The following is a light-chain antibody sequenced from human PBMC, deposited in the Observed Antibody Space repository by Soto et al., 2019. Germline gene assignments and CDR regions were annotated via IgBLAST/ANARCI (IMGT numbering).Light chain of an antibody. V-gene: IGKV3-20*01. CDR1: QSVDRGY. Sequence: EIVLTQSPDTLSLSPGERATLSCRASQSVDRGYVARYQQKLGQTPRLLIYGATSRATDTPAKFSGSGSGTEFTLTMSRLDPEDFAVYYCQKYGNSPTTFGQGTKVEIK. CDR3: QKYGNSPTT. CDR2: GAT. J-gene: IGKJ1*01.